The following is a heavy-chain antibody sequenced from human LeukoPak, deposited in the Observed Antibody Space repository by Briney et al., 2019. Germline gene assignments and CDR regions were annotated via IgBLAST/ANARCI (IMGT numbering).Heavy chain of an antibody. CDR2: IIPIFGTA. CDR1: GGTFSSYA. CDR3: GYYGSSYGMDV. J-gene: IGHJ6*04. Sequence: SVKVSCKASGGTFSSYAISWVRQAPGQGLEWMGGIIPIFGTANYAQKLQGRVTITADESTITAYMELSSLRSEDTAVYYWGYYGSSYGMDVWGKGTTVTVSS. D-gene: IGHD3-10*01. V-gene: IGHV1-69*13.